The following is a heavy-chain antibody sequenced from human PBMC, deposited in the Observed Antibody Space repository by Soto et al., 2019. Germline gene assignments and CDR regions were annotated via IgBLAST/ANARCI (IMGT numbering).Heavy chain of an antibody. Sequence: SPTLSLTCAISGDSVSSNSAAWNWIRQSPSRGLEWLGRTYYRSKWYNDYAVSVKSRITINPDTSKNQFSLQLNSVTPEDTAVYYCARDSLGYCSSTSCYDNWNYVNGVYYYGMDVWGQGTTVTVSS. CDR2: TYYRSKWYN. D-gene: IGHD2-2*01. V-gene: IGHV6-1*01. CDR3: ARDSLGYCSSTSCYDNWNYVNGVYYYGMDV. CDR1: GDSVSSNSAA. J-gene: IGHJ6*02.